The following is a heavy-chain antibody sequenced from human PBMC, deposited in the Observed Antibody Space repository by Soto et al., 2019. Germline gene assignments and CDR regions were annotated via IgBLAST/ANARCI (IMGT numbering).Heavy chain of an antibody. D-gene: IGHD6-19*01. Sequence: KASETLSLTCTVSGGSISSYYWSWIRQPPGKGLEWIGYIYYSGSTNYNPSLKSRVTISVDTSKNQFSLKLSSVTAADTAVYYCARDLPVAGTYYYYYYGMDVWGQGTTVTVSS. V-gene: IGHV4-59*01. CDR2: IYYSGST. CDR1: GGSISSYY. J-gene: IGHJ6*02. CDR3: ARDLPVAGTYYYYYYGMDV.